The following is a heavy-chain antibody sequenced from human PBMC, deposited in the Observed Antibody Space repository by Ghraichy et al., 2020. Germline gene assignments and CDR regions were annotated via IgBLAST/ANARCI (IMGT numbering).Heavy chain of an antibody. CDR3: ARLNYYDSSGYYQMRVNWFDP. CDR2: ISGSGGST. CDR1: GFTFSSYA. D-gene: IGHD3-22*01. J-gene: IGHJ5*02. Sequence: GGSLRLSCAASGFTFSSYAMSWVRQAPGKGLEWVSAISGSGGSTYYADSVKGRFTISRDNSKNTLYLQMNSLRAEDTAVYYCARLNYYDSSGYYQMRVNWFDPWGQGTLVTVSS. V-gene: IGHV3-23*01.